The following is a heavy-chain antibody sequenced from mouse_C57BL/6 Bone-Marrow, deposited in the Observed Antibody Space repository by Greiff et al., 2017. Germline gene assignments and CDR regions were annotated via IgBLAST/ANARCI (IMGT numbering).Heavy chain of an antibody. J-gene: IGHJ3*01. CDR1: GYTFTSYT. CDR2: INPSSGYT. D-gene: IGHD1-1*01. Sequence: QVQLQQSGAELARPGASVKMSCKASGYTFTSYTMHWVNQRPGQGLEWIGYINPSSGYTKYNQKFKDKATLTADKSSSTAYMQLSSLTSEDSAVYYCARYPYYYGSSYDAWFAYWGQGTLVTVSA. CDR3: ARYPYYYGSSYDAWFAY. V-gene: IGHV1-4*01.